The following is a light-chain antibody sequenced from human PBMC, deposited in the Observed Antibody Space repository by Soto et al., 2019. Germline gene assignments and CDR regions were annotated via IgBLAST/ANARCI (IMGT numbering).Light chain of an antibody. CDR3: QQYDSYLLT. CDR2: KAS. Sequence: DIQMTQSPSTLSASVGDRVTITCRASQSIGSWLAWYQQKPGKAPKHLTYKASNLETGVPSRFSGSGSGTEFTLTISSLQPDDFTTYYCQQYDSYLLTFGGGTKVEIK. V-gene: IGKV1-5*03. CDR1: QSIGSW. J-gene: IGKJ4*01.